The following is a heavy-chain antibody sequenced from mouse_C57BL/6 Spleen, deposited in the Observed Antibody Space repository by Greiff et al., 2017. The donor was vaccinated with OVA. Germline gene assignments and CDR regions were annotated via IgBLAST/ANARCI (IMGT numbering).Heavy chain of an antibody. CDR1: GFTFSDYG. J-gene: IGHJ4*01. CDR3: ERRGKGYYAMDY. V-gene: IGHV5-17*01. CDR2: ISSGSSTL. Sequence: EVQRVESGGGLVKPGGSLKLSCAASGFTFSDYGMHWVRQAPEQGLEWVAYISSGSSTLYYADTVKGRFTISRDNAKNTLFLQMTSLRSEDTAMYYCERRGKGYYAMDYWGQGTSVTVSS.